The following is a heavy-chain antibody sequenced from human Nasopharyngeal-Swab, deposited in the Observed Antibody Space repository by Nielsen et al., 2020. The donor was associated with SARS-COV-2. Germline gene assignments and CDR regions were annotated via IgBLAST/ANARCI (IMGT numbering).Heavy chain of an antibody. CDR1: GFTFSSYS. V-gene: IGHV3-48*02. J-gene: IGHJ4*02. Sequence: GGSLRLSCVASGFTFSSYSMNWVRQAPGKGLEWISYISTNSRTIYYADSVKGRFTVSRDNANNSLYLQMNSLRDEDTAVYYCARPRGYSYGYPPDYWGQGTLVTVSS. CDR3: ARPRGYSYGYPPDY. D-gene: IGHD5-18*01. CDR2: ISTNSRTI.